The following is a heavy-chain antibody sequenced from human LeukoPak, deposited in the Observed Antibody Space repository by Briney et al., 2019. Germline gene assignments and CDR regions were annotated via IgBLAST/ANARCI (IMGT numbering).Heavy chain of an antibody. CDR1: GFTFSRYA. D-gene: IGHD6-13*01. V-gene: IGHV3-64D*09. CDR3: VKSSGSSWYMFDY. CDR2: VTSNGGST. J-gene: IGHJ4*02. Sequence: GGSLRLSCSASGFTFSRYAMHWVRQAPGKGLEYVSGVTSNGGSTYYADSVKGRFTISRDNSKNTLYLQVSTLRAEDTAVYYCVKSSGSSWYMFDYWGQGTLVTASS.